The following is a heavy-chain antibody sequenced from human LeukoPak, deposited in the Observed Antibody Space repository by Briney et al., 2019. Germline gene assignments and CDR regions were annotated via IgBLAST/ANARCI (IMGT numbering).Heavy chain of an antibody. CDR2: MNIDGSEK. CDR1: GFTYITYW. V-gene: IGHV3-7*01. J-gene: IGHJ4*02. Sequence: GGSLRLSCAASGFTYITYWMSWVRQAPGKRPEWVANMNIDGSEKYYADSVKGRFSISRDNARNSVYLQMASLRVEDTAVYYCARDPVEWELLLDYWGQGTLVTVSS. CDR3: ARDPVEWELLLDY. D-gene: IGHD1-26*01.